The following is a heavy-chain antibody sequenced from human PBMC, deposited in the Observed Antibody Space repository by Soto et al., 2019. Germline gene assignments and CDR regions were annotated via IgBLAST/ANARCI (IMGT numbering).Heavy chain of an antibody. CDR3: ARVGDFGYYDYVWGNYRYAYFDY. Sequence: QVQLVQSGAEVKKPGASVKVSCKASGYTFTSYGISWVRQAPGQGLEWMGWISAYNGNTKYAQKRQGRITMTTDTSTSTAYMELRSLRSDDTAVYYCARVGDFGYYDYVWGNYRYAYFDYWGQGTLVTISS. J-gene: IGHJ4*02. D-gene: IGHD3-16*02. CDR2: ISAYNGNT. CDR1: GYTFTSYG. V-gene: IGHV1-18*01.